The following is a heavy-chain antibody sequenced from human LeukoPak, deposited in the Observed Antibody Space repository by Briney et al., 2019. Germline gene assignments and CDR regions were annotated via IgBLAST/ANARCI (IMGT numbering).Heavy chain of an antibody. J-gene: IGHJ5*02. CDR2: IYSGGGT. D-gene: IGHD4-17*01. Sequence: GGSLRLSCAASGFTVSSNYMSWVRQAPGKGLEWVSVIYSGGGTYYADSVKGRFTISRDNSKNTLYLQMNSLRAEDTAVYYCARDLNRLRRGFDPWGQGTLVTVSS. V-gene: IGHV3-53*01. CDR1: GFTVSSNY. CDR3: ARDLNRLRRGFDP.